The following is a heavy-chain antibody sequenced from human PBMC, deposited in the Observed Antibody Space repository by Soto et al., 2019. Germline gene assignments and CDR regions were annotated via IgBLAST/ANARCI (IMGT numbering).Heavy chain of an antibody. J-gene: IGHJ4*02. V-gene: IGHV3-74*01. CDR2: INSDGSST. D-gene: IGHD2-2*01. Sequence: GGSLRLSCAASGFTFSSYWIHWVRQAPGKGLVWVSRINSDGSSTTYADSVKGRFTISRDNAKNTLYLQMTSLRAEDTAVYYCARVSREVVPAAIDYWGQGTLGTVSS. CDR1: GFTFSSYW. CDR3: ARVSREVVPAAIDY.